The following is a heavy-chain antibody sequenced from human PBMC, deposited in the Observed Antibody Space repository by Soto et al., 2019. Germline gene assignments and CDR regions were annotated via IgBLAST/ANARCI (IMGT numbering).Heavy chain of an antibody. J-gene: IGHJ4*02. CDR3: AKDSYSSSWYRSYFDY. V-gene: IGHV3-23*01. Sequence: GGSLRLSCAASGFTFSSYAMSWVRQAPGKGLEWVSAISGSGGSTYYADSVKGRFTISRDNSKNTLYLQMNSLRAEDTAVYYCAKDSYSSSWYRSYFDYWGQGTLVTVSS. CDR2: ISGSGGST. CDR1: GFTFSSYA. D-gene: IGHD6-13*01.